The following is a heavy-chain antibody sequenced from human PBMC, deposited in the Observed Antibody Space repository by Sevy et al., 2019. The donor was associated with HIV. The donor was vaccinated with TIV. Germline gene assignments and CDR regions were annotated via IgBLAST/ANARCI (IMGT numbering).Heavy chain of an antibody. J-gene: IGHJ6*03. CDR2: INPNSGGT. Sequence: ASVKVSCKASGYTFTGYYMHWVRQAPGQGLEWMGWINPNSGGTNYAQKFQGRVTMTRDTSISTAYIELSRLRSDETAVYYCAREGGYCSSTSCYLSNYYYMDVWGKGTTVTVSS. CDR1: GYTFTGYY. V-gene: IGHV1-2*02. D-gene: IGHD2-2*01. CDR3: AREGGYCSSTSCYLSNYYYMDV.